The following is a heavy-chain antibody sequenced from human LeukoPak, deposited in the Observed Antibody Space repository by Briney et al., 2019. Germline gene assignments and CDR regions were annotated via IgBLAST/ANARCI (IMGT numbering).Heavy chain of an antibody. D-gene: IGHD1-26*01. CDR1: GFTFSDYY. CDR2: ISSSSSYT. CDR3: ARGPTTVDY. Sequence: GGSLRLSCAASGFTFSDYYMSWLRQAPGKGLEWVSYISSSSSYTNYADSVKGRFTISRDNAKNSLYLQMNSLRAEDTAVYYCARGPTTVDYWGQGTLVTVSS. J-gene: IGHJ4*02. V-gene: IGHV3-11*05.